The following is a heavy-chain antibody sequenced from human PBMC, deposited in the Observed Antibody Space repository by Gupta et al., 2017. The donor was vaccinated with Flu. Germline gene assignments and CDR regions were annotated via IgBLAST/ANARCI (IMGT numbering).Heavy chain of an antibody. D-gene: IGHD4-17*01. CDR2: IYHSGST. CDR3: ARADYGDTRYFDY. V-gene: IGHV4-38-2*01. Sequence: QVQLQESGPGLVKPSETLSLTCAVSGYSISSGYYWGWIRQPPGKGLEWIGSIYHSGSTYYNPSLKSRVTISVDTSKNQFSLKLSSVTAADTAVYYCARADYGDTRYFDYWGQGTLVTVSS. CDR1: GYSISSGYY. J-gene: IGHJ4*02.